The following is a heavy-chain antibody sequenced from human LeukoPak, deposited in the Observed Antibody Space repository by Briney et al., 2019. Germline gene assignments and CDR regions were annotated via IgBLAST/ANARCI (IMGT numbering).Heavy chain of an antibody. CDR2: ISAYNGDT. D-gene: IGHD3-22*01. CDR1: GYTSSNYV. CDR3: ARGDYYDSSGQDAFDI. V-gene: IGHV1-18*01. Sequence: GASVKVSCRSSGYTSSNYVISWMRQAPGQGLEWMGWISAYNGDTNYAQKLQGRVTMTTDTSTSTAYMELRSLRSDDTAVYYCARGDYYDSSGQDAFDIWGQGTMVTVSS. J-gene: IGHJ3*02.